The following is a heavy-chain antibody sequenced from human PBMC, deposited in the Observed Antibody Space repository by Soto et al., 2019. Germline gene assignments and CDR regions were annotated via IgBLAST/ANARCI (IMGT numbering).Heavy chain of an antibody. J-gene: IGHJ6*02. CDR2: IYHTGNT. CDR1: GGSINSGGYS. Sequence: QLQLQESGSGLVKPSQTLSLTCTVSGGSINSGGYSWIWIRQPPGKGLEWIGYIYHTGNTFYNPSLQCRVTISVDQSKNQFSLSLGSVTAADTAMYYCARVERTLSTPFAYGMDVWGQGTTVTVSS. V-gene: IGHV4-30-2*01. CDR3: ARVERTLSTPFAYGMDV. D-gene: IGHD2-2*01.